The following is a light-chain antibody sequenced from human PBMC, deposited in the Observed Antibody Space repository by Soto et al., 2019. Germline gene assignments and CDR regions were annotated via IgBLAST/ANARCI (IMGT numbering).Light chain of an antibody. CDR2: EVS. Sequence: QSVLTQPASVSGSPGQSITISCTGTSSNIGSYNLVSWYQQHPGKAPKVMIYEVSKRPSGVSNRFSGSKSGNTASLTISGLQAEDEADYYCCSYASSNIYVFGTGTKVTVL. CDR3: CSYASSNIYV. J-gene: IGLJ1*01. V-gene: IGLV2-23*02. CDR1: SSNIGSYNL.